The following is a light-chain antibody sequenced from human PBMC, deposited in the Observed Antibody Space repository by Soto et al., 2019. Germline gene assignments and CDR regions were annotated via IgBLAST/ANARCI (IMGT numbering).Light chain of an antibody. CDR3: QQYYSYPRT. Sequence: AIRMTQSPSSFSASTGDRVTITCRASQGISSYLAWYQQKPGKAPKLLIYAASTLQSGVPSRFSGSGSGTDFTLTISCLQSEDFETYYCQQYYSYPRTFGQGTKVELK. V-gene: IGKV1-8*01. J-gene: IGKJ1*01. CDR1: QGISSY. CDR2: AAS.